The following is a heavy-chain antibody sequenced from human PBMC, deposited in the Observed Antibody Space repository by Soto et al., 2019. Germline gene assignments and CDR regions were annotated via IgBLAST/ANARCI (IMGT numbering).Heavy chain of an antibody. V-gene: IGHV3-15*07. D-gene: IGHD6-6*01. CDR1: GFTFSEAW. J-gene: IGHJ3*01. CDR3: TTASFYA. Sequence: PGGSLRLSCVVSGFTFSEAWMNGVRQAPGKGLEWVGRIKSKDVGATTDYAAPVKGKFTISRDDSKNTLFLQMNSLKSDDTAMYYCTTASFYAWGQGTMVTVSS. CDR2: IKSKDVGATT.